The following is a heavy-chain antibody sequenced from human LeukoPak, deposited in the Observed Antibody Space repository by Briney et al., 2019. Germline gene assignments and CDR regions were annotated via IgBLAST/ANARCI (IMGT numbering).Heavy chain of an antibody. D-gene: IGHD6-19*01. V-gene: IGHV3-30*18. CDR1: GFTFSSYG. J-gene: IGHJ4*02. Sequence: GGSLRLSCAASGFTFSSYGMHWVRQAPGKGLEWVAVISYDGSNKYYADSVKGRFTISRDNSKNTLYLQMNSLRAEDTAVYYCAKDLYSSGWYSSPFDYWGQGTLVTVSS. CDR3: AKDLYSSGWYSSPFDY. CDR2: ISYDGSNK.